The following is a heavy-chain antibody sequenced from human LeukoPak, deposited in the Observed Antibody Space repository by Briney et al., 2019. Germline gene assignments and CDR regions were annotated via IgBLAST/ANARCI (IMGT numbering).Heavy chain of an antibody. CDR1: GYTFTGYY. V-gene: IGHV1-2*02. D-gene: IGHD1-26*01. CDR2: INPNSGGT. Sequence: GASVKVSCKASGYTFTGYYMHWVRQAPGQGLEWMGWINPNSGGTNYAQKLQGRVTMTTDTSTSTAYMELRSLRSDDTAVYYCARDSGASYGMDVWGQGTTVTVSS. J-gene: IGHJ6*02. CDR3: ARDSGASYGMDV.